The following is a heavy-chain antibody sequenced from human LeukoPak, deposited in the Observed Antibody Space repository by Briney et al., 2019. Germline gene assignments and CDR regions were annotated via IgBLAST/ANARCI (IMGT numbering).Heavy chain of an antibody. J-gene: IGHJ3*02. D-gene: IGHD4-17*01. CDR3: AKDLSVTPDAFDI. V-gene: IGHV3-30*18. CDR2: ISYDGSNT. Sequence: GGSLRLSCAASVFTFRNYGMHWVRQAPGKGLEWVAIISYDGSNTFYADSVRGRFTISRDNSKNTLSLQMNSLRAEDTAVYYCAKDLSVTPDAFDIWGQGTMVTVSS. CDR1: VFTFRNYG.